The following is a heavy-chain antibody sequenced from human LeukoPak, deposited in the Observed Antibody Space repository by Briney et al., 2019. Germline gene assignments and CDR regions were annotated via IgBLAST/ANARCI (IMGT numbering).Heavy chain of an antibody. CDR2: LSYTTCSK. CDR1: VFTFSNFF. J-gene: IGHJ4*02. Sequence: GGSLRLSCASSVFTFSNFFMSWVRQPPGKELEWVAALSYTTCSKFYADSVKAQFTISRDNSKNTLYLQMNSLRAEAEAVYYCARAYYFNSRKYYNPTPSFGYWGKGALVTVSS. CDR3: ARAYYFNSRKYYNPTPSFGY. D-gene: IGHD3-10*01. V-gene: IGHV3-23*01.